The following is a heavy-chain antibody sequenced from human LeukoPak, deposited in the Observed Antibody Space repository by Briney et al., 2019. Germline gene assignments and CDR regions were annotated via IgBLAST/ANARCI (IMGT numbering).Heavy chain of an antibody. V-gene: IGHV4-39*01. J-gene: IGHJ3*02. CDR3: ARRAGSGSTKVFDI. CDR2: IYYSGST. D-gene: IGHD3-10*01. CDR1: GGSISSSSYY. Sequence: SETLSLTCTVSGGSISSSSYYWGWIRQPPGKGLEWIGSIYYSGSTYYNPSLKSRVTISVDTPKNQFSLKLSSVTAADTAVYYCARRAGSGSTKVFDIWGQGTMVTVS.